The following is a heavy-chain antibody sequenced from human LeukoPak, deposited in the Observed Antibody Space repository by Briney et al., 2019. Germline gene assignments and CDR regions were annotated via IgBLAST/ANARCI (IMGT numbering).Heavy chain of an antibody. CDR3: ARDRSYDSSGYYFE. J-gene: IGHJ4*02. V-gene: IGHV4-4*07. Sequence: SETLSLTCTVSGGSISSYYWSWIRQPAGKGLEWIGRIYTSGSTNYNPSPKSRVTISVDMSKNQFSLKLSSVTAADTAVYYCARDRSYDSSGYYFEWGQGTLVTVSS. D-gene: IGHD3-22*01. CDR1: GGSISSYY. CDR2: IYTSGST.